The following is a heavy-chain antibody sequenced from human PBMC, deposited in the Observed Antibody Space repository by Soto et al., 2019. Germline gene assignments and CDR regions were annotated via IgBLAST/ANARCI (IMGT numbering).Heavy chain of an antibody. D-gene: IGHD6-13*01. V-gene: IGHV4-34*01. CDR2: INHSGST. Sequence: QVQLQQWGAGLLKPSETLSLTCAVYGGSFSGYYWSWIRQPPGKGLEWIGEINHSGSTNYNPSLKSRVTISVDTSKNQFSLKLSSVTAADTAVYYCASRGAAVAGLFVYWGQGTLVTVSS. J-gene: IGHJ4*02. CDR3: ASRGAAVAGLFVY. CDR1: GGSFSGYY.